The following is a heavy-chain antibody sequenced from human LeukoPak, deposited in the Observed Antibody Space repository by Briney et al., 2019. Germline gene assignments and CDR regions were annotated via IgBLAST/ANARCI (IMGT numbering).Heavy chain of an antibody. CDR2: IWYDGSNK. J-gene: IGHJ5*02. CDR1: GFTFSSYG. V-gene: IGHV3-33*06. Sequence: GGSLRLSCAASGFTFSSYGMHWVRQAPGKGLEWVAVIWYDGSNKYYADSVKGRFTISRDNSKNTLYLQMNSLRAEDTAVYYCAKDLGYSYGNNWFDPWGQETLVTVSS. CDR3: AKDLGYSYGNNWFDP. D-gene: IGHD5-18*01.